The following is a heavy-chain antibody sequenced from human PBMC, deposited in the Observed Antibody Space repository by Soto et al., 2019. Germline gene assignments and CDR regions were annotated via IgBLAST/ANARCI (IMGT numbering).Heavy chain of an antibody. CDR1: GYTFTSYG. V-gene: IGHV1-18*03. D-gene: IGHD4-17*01. CDR2: ISAYNGNT. CDR3: ARASDGDYWYFDL. J-gene: IGHJ2*01. Sequence: GASVKLCCKASGYTFTSYGIGWVRQAPGQGLEWMGWISAYNGNTNYAQKLHGRVTMTTDTSTSTAYMELRSLRSDDMAVYYCARASDGDYWYFDLWGRGTLVTVSS.